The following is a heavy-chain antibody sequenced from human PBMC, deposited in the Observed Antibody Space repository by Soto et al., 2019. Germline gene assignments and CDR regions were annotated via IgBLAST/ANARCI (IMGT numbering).Heavy chain of an antibody. Sequence: QLQLQESGPGLGKPSETLSLTCTVSGGSISSSSYYWGWIRQPPGKGLEWIGSIYGRGSTYYNPSLKSRVTISVDMSKNQFSLKLRSVTAADTAVSYCARQDTTLNWFDPWGQGTLVTVSS. J-gene: IGHJ5*02. CDR3: ARQDTTLNWFDP. V-gene: IGHV4-39*01. CDR2: IYGRGST. CDR1: GGSISSSSYY. D-gene: IGHD1-26*01.